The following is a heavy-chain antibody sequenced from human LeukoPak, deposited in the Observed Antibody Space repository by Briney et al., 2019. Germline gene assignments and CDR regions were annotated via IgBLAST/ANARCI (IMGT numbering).Heavy chain of an antibody. CDR3: ARSLDFSTYFDY. CDR2: IYCSGRT. V-gene: IGHV4-59*08. Sequence: PSETLSLTCTVSGGYISTYYWSWIRQPPGKGLEWIGHIYCSGRTNYNSSLKSRVTMSVDTSKNQFSLKLSSVTAADTAVYYCARSLDFSTYFDYWGRGTLVTVSS. D-gene: IGHD3/OR15-3a*01. J-gene: IGHJ4*02. CDR1: GGYISTYY.